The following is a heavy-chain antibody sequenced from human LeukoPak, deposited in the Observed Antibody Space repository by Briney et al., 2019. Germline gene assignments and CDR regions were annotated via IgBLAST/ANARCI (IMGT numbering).Heavy chain of an antibody. J-gene: IGHJ4*02. D-gene: IGHD6-19*01. CDR2: IRYDGSNK. Sequence: PGGSLRLSCAASGFTSSSYGMHWVRQAPGKGLEWVAFIRYDGSNKYYADSVKGRFTISRDNSKNTLYLQMNSLRAEDTAVYYCAKDAVAGNRYFDYWGQGTLVTVSS. V-gene: IGHV3-30*02. CDR3: AKDAVAGNRYFDY. CDR1: GFTSSSYG.